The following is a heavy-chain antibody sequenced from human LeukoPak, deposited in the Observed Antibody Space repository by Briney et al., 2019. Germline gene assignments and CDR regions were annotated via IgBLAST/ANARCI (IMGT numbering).Heavy chain of an antibody. Sequence: ASVKVSCKASGYTFTSYAMHWVRQAPGQRLEWMGWINAGNGNTKYSQKFQGRVTITRDTSASTAYMELRSLRSDDTAVYYCARAILLERSFDPWGQGTLVTVSS. D-gene: IGHD1-1*01. CDR3: ARAILLERSFDP. J-gene: IGHJ5*02. V-gene: IGHV1-3*01. CDR2: INAGNGNT. CDR1: GYTFTSYA.